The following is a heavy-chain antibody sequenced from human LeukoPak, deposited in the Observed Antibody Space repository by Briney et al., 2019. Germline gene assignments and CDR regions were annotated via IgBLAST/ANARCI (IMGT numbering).Heavy chain of an antibody. CDR1: GGSITNYY. Sequence: SETLSLTCTVSGGSITNYYWSWVRQSAIKGLEWIGRISASGNTDYNPSLRNRVTMPVEKSKNQFSLRLSSVTAADTAVYYCAREGRSSTPGYWGQGTLVTVSS. CDR3: AREGRSSTPGY. V-gene: IGHV4-4*07. CDR2: ISASGNT. J-gene: IGHJ4*02. D-gene: IGHD2-15*01.